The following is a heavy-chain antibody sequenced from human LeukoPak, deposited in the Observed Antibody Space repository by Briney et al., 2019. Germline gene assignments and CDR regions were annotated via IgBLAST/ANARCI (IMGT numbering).Heavy chain of an antibody. CDR2: IYYSGST. CDR1: GGSISSSSYY. V-gene: IGHV4-39*07. Sequence: SETLSLTCTVSGGSISSSSYYWGWIRQPPGKGLEWIGSIYYSGSTYYNPSLKSRVTISVDTSKNQFSLKLSSVTAADTAVYYCARGGIAAARRAWFDPWGQGTLVTVSS. CDR3: ARGGIAAARRAWFDP. D-gene: IGHD6-13*01. J-gene: IGHJ5*02.